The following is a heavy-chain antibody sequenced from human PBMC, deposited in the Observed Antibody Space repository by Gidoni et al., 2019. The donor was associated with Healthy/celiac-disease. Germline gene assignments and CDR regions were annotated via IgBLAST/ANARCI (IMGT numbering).Heavy chain of an antibody. V-gene: IGHV3-30*18. J-gene: IGHJ3*02. CDR1: GFTFRRYG. Sequence: QVQLVESGGGVVQPGRSLRLSCAASGFTFRRYGMHWVRQAPGKGLEWVAVRSYDGSNKYYADSVKGRFTISRDNSKNTLYLQMNSLRAEDTAVYYCAKVSELLRDVDAFDIWGQGTMVTVSS. D-gene: IGHD1-26*01. CDR2: RSYDGSNK. CDR3: AKVSELLRDVDAFDI.